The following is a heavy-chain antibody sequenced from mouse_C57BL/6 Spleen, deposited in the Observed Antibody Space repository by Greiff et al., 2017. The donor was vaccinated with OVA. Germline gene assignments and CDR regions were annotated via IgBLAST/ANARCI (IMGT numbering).Heavy chain of an antibody. J-gene: IGHJ4*01. V-gene: IGHV1-50*01. CDR1: GYTFTSYW. CDR2: IDPSDSYT. CDR3: ANYYGSSSYYAMDY. Sequence: QVQLQQPGAELVKPGASVKLSCKASGYTFTSYWMQWVKQRPGPGLEWIGEIDPSDSYTNYNQKFKGKATLTVDTSSSTAYMQLSSLTSEDSAVYYCANYYGSSSYYAMDYWGQGTSVTVSS. D-gene: IGHD1-1*01.